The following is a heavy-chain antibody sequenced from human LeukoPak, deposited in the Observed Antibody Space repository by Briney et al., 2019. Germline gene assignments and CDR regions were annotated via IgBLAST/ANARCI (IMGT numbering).Heavy chain of an antibody. D-gene: IGHD4/OR15-4a*01. J-gene: IGHJ4*02. CDR3: AKGAKDH. V-gene: IGHV3-23*01. CDR1: GFTLSSYA. Sequence: GGSLRLSCAASGFTLSSYAMNWVRQAPGKGLEWVSGISGSGGSTYYADSVKGRFTISRDNSKNTLYLQMSSLRVEDTAIYYCAKGAKDHWGQGTLVTVSS. CDR2: ISGSGGST.